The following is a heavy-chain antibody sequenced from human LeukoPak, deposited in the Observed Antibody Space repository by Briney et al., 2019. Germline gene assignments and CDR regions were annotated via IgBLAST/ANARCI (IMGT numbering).Heavy chain of an antibody. CDR3: AKEQRAAYYDSSGYYGLDAFDI. J-gene: IGHJ3*02. CDR2: ISGSGGST. CDR1: GFTFSSYA. Sequence: GGSLRLSCAASGFTFSSYAMSWVRQAPGKGLEWVSAISGSGGSTYYADSVKGRFTISRDNSKNTLYLQMNSLRAEDTAVYYCAKEQRAAYYDSSGYYGLDAFDIWGQGTMVTVSS. V-gene: IGHV3-23*01. D-gene: IGHD3-22*01.